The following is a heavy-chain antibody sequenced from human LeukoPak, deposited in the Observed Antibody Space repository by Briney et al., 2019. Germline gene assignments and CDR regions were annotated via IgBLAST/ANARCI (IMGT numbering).Heavy chain of an antibody. CDR2: ISSSSYT. V-gene: IGHV3-11*05. CDR3: ARDHGSGTTYFDY. CDR1: GVSISSYY. D-gene: IGHD3-10*01. J-gene: IGHJ4*02. Sequence: LSLTCSVSGVSISSYYMSWIRQAPGKGLEWVSYISSSSYTNYADSVKGRFTISRDNAKNSLYLQMNSLRAEDTAVYYCARDHGSGTTYFDYWGQGTLVTVSS.